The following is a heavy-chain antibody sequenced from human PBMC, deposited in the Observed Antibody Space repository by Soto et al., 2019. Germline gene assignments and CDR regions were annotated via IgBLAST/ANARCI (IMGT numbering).Heavy chain of an antibody. J-gene: IGHJ4*02. CDR3: ARHGVGATTWFDY. D-gene: IGHD1-26*01. CDR2: IYYSGST. Sequence: QLQLQESGPGLVKPSETLSLTCTVSGGSISSSSYYWGWIRQPPGKGLEWIGSIYYSGSTYYNPSLKSRVXNSXDXSKNQFSLKLSSVTAADTAVYYCARHGVGATTWFDYWGQGTLVTVSS. CDR1: GGSISSSSYY. V-gene: IGHV4-39*01.